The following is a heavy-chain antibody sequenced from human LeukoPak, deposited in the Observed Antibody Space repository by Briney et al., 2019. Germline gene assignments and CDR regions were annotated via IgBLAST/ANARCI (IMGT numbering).Heavy chain of an antibody. CDR2: MNPNSGNT. V-gene: IGHV1-8*01. J-gene: IGHJ4*02. Sequence: ASVKVSCKASGYTFTSYDINWVRQATGQGLEWMGWMNPNSGNTGYAQKFQGRVTMTRNTSISTAYMELSSLRSEDTAVYYCARGRGSHYYGSGSYYNGGDYWGQGTLVTVSS. CDR3: ARGRGSHYYGSGSYYNGGDY. D-gene: IGHD3-10*01. CDR1: GYTFTSYD.